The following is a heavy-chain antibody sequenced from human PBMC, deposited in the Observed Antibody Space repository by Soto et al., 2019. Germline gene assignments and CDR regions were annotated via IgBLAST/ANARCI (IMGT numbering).Heavy chain of an antibody. CDR2: IWYDGSNK. CDR3: VRDRGAGQYFDQ. D-gene: IGHD6-19*01. J-gene: IGHJ4*02. V-gene: IGHV3-33*08. CDR1: GFTFSSYS. Sequence: VQLVESGGGLVQPGGSLRLSCAASGFTFSSYSMHWVRQAPGKGLEWVAVIWYDGSNKYYADSVKGRFTFSRDNSKNTLSLQMNSLRVEDTAVYYCVRDRGAGQYFDQWGQGTLVTVSS.